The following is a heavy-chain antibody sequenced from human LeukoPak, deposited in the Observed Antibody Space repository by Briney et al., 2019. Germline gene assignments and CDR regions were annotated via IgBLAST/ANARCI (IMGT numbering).Heavy chain of an antibody. D-gene: IGHD2-2*01. CDR3: ARSGVVVPAAPVRFDP. V-gene: IGHV3-7*01. CDR2: IKEDGSEK. CDR1: GFTFNSFW. Sequence: GGSLRLSCAASGFTFNSFWMSWVRQAPGKGLEWVANIKEDGSEKYYVDSVKGRFTISRDNAKNSLYLQVNSLRAEDTAVYYCARSGVVVPAAPVRFDPWGQGTLVTASS. J-gene: IGHJ5*02.